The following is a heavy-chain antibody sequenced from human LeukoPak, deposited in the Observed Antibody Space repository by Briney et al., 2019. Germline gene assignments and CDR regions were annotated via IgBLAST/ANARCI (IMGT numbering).Heavy chain of an antibody. CDR1: GFTFNIYA. Sequence: GGSLRLSCAASGFTFNIYAMSWVRQVPGKGLEWVSSISSRSDNTYYEDSVKGRFTISRDNSKNTLYLQMNSLRAEDTAIYYCAKDRPNYYESNGHYYRRDGDYWGQGTVVTVSS. CDR2: ISSRSDNT. V-gene: IGHV3-23*01. CDR3: AKDRPNYYESNGHYYRRDGDY. D-gene: IGHD3-22*01. J-gene: IGHJ4*02.